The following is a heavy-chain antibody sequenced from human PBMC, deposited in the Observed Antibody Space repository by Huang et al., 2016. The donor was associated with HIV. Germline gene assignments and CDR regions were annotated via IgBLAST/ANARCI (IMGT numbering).Heavy chain of an antibody. D-gene: IGHD7-27*01. CDR2: IAYDGSNK. CDR3: AKDNTGEDAFDI. J-gene: IGHJ3*02. V-gene: IGHV3-30*18. CDR1: GFTFSRYG. Sequence: QVQLVESGGGVVQPGRSLRLSCSASGFTFSRYGMHWVRQAPGKGLEWLAIIAYDGSNKYSADSVKGRFTFSRDNAKNTLYLQVNSVRLEDTAVYYCAKDNTGEDAFDIWGQGTMVLVSS.